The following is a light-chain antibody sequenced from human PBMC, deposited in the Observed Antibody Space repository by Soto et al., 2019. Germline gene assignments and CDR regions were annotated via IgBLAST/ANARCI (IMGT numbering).Light chain of an antibody. Sequence: DIVMTQSPDSLAVSLGERATINCKSSQSVLYRSNNKNQLAWYQQKPGLPPKLLISWASTQETEVPDRFSGSESGTDFTLPIGSLQAEDVAVYSCQQYYNSPFTFGPGAKVNIK. V-gene: IGKV4-1*01. CDR3: QQYYNSPFT. CDR2: WAS. CDR1: QSVLYRSNNKNQ. J-gene: IGKJ3*01.